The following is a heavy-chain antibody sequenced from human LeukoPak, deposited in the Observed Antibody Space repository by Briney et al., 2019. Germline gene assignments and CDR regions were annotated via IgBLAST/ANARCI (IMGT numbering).Heavy chain of an antibody. D-gene: IGHD6-13*01. CDR1: GFTFSAYG. CDR2: IGSDGTYK. V-gene: IGHV3-30*02. J-gene: IGHJ4*02. CDR3: ARDPGTGASAGTFDY. Sequence: PAGSLRLSCAASGFTFSAYGMHWVRQAPGKGLEWVAFIGSDGTYKYYVDSVKGRFTISRDNSKNTLYLQMNSLRAEDTSLYYCARDPGTGASAGTFDYWGQGTLVTVSS.